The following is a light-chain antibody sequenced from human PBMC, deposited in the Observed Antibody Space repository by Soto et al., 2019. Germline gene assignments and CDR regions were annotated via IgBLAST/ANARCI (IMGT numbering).Light chain of an antibody. CDR3: QVWDSGSAHVV. CDR2: SDT. J-gene: IGLJ2*01. Sequence: SYELTQPPSVSVAPGKTASISCGGNDIGSKGVHWYQQKPGQAPVLVIYSDTDLPPVITERFSGSNSANLATLTISSVEAGEEADYYCQVWDSGSAHVVFGGGTKLTVL. V-gene: IGLV3-21*01. CDR1: DIGSKG.